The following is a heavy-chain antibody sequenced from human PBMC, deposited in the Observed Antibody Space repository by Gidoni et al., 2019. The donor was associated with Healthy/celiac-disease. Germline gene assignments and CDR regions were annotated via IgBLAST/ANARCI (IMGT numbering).Heavy chain of an antibody. CDR3: ARDHYDFWSAYDAFDI. CDR2: ISSSSSYI. D-gene: IGHD3-3*01. V-gene: IGHV3-21*01. Sequence: EVQLVESGGGLVKPGGSLRLSCAASGFTFSSYSMNWVRQAPGKGLEWVSSISSSSSYIYYADSVKGRFTISRDNAKNSLYLQMNSLRAEDTAVYYCARDHYDFWSAYDAFDIWGQGTMVTVSS. CDR1: GFTFSSYS. J-gene: IGHJ3*02.